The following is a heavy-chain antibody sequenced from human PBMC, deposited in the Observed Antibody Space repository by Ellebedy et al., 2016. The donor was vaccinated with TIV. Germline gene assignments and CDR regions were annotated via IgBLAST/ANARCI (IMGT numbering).Heavy chain of an antibody. CDR1: GYAFTGYY. CDR2: INPSGGST. CDR3: ARAFDSDF. J-gene: IGHJ4*02. Sequence: ASVKVSCKASGYAFTGYYIHWVRQAPGQGLEWMGIINPSGGSTTYAQKFQGRVTMTRDTSTSTVYMELSSLRYEDTAVYYCARAFDSDFWGQGTLVTVS. D-gene: IGHD2/OR15-2a*01. V-gene: IGHV1-46*01.